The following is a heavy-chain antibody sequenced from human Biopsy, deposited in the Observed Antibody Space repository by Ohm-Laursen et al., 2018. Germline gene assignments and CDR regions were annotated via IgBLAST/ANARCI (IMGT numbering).Heavy chain of an antibody. J-gene: IGHJ6*02. CDR1: GHTFAGYY. Sequence: GASVKVSCKASGHTFAGYYLHWVRQAPGHGLEWMAWLNPNTGYAHYAQRFQGRLTVTRDTSINSAYMELTSLTFDDTAIYYCARVPAYPQNDGYFGLDVWGQGTTINV. V-gene: IGHV1-2*02. CDR3: ARVPAYPQNDGYFGLDV. D-gene: IGHD3-22*01. CDR2: LNPNTGYA.